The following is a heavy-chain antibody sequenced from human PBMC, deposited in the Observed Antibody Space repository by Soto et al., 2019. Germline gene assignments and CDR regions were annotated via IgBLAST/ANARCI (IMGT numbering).Heavy chain of an antibody. CDR3: ARGGGSLWS. D-gene: IGHD3-10*01. J-gene: IGHJ5*02. Sequence: QVQLQQWGAGLLKPSETLSLTCAVSGGSFGVYFWTWIRQSPGKGLEWIGEINHGGSTHYHPSLKRRVTSSTFTATSQFSLKLGPVTVADTAVYYCARGGGSLWSWGQGTLVTVSS. CDR1: GGSFGVYF. CDR2: INHGGST. V-gene: IGHV4-34*01.